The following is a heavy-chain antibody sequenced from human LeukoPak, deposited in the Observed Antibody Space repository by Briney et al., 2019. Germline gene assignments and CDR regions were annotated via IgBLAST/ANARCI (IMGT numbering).Heavy chain of an antibody. Sequence: GRSLRLSCAASGFTFSSYGMHWVRQAPGKGLEWVAVISYDGSNKYYADSVKGRFTISRDNSKNTLYLQMNSLRAEDTAVYYSAKDHYDILTGYYGLFDYWGQGTLVTVSS. CDR3: AKDHYDILTGYYGLFDY. V-gene: IGHV3-30*18. CDR1: GFTFSSYG. CDR2: ISYDGSNK. J-gene: IGHJ4*02. D-gene: IGHD3-9*01.